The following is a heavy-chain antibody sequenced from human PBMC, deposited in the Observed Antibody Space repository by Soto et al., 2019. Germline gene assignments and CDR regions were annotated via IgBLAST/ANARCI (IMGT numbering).Heavy chain of an antibody. CDR2: ISAYNGNT. Sequence: QVQLVQSGAEVKKPGASVKVSCKASGYTFTSYGISWVRQAPGQGLEWMGWISAYNGNTNYAQRLQGRVTMTTDTSTSPLYMEPRGLRSDDTAVYFCARDVRGHDYYSGMDVWGQGTTVTVSS. V-gene: IGHV1-18*01. D-gene: IGHD5-12*01. CDR3: ARDVRGHDYYSGMDV. CDR1: GYTFTSYG. J-gene: IGHJ6*02.